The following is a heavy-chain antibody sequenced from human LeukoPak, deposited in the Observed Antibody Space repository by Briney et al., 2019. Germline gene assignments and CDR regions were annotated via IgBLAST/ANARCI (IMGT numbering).Heavy chain of an antibody. CDR1: GFTFDEDG. Sequence: GGSLRLSCAGSGFTFDEDGMSWGRQVPGKGLEWVSGINRNGGIRGHAASVKGRFTISRDNAKNFLYLQMDSLRAEDTAFYHCARKGLGGELGGFDYWGQGTLVTVSA. CDR3: ARKGLGGELGGFDY. CDR2: INRNGGIR. V-gene: IGHV3-20*01. J-gene: IGHJ4*02. D-gene: IGHD1-26*01.